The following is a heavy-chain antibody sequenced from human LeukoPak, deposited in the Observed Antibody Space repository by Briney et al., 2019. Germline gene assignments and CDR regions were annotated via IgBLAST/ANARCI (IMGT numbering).Heavy chain of an antibody. CDR2: MNPNSGNT. V-gene: IGHV1-8*01. CDR3: ARAPPSSSYQFDY. J-gene: IGHJ4*02. D-gene: IGHD3-16*02. CDR1: GYTFTSYD. Sequence: ASVKVSCKASGYTFTSYDINWVRQATGQGLEWTGWMNPNSGNTGYAQKFQGRVTMTRNTSISTAYMELSSLRSEDTAVYYCARAPPSSSYQFDYWGQGTLVTVSS.